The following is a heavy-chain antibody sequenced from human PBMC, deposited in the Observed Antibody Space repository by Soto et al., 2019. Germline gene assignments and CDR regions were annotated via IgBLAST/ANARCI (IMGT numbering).Heavy chain of an antibody. CDR2: ISSSGIFT. D-gene: IGHD1-1*01. J-gene: IGHJ4*02. V-gene: IGHV3-21*04. Sequence: EVQLVESGGGLVKPGGSLRLSCAASGFISGYSMIWVRQAPGKGLEWVSHISSSGIFTDYADSVKGRFTISRDNAKNSLYQQMNSLRAEDTAVYYCATNEFSVDYWGQGTLVTVSS. CDR1: GFISGYS. CDR3: ATNEFSVDY.